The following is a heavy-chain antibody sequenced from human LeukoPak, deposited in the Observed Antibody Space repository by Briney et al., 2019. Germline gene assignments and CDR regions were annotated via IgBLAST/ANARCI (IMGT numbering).Heavy chain of an antibody. CDR3: AKGSYYGDYDPTPLDY. Sequence: PGGSLRLSCAASGFTFSSYAMSWVRQAPGKGLEWVSAISGSGGSTYYADSVKGRFTISRDNSKNTLYLQMNSLRAEDTAVYYCAKGSYYGDYDPTPLDYWGQGTLVTVSS. J-gene: IGHJ4*02. CDR2: ISGSGGST. D-gene: IGHD4-17*01. V-gene: IGHV3-23*01. CDR1: GFTFSSYA.